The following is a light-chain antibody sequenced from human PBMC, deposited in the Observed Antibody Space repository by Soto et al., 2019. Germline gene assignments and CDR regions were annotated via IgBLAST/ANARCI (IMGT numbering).Light chain of an antibody. J-gene: IGLJ1*01. CDR1: SSDVGGYNY. V-gene: IGLV2-14*01. CDR3: SSYTSSSTQV. CDR2: DVS. Sequence: QSVLTQPASVSGSPGQSITISCTGTSSDVGGYNYVSWYQQHPGKAPKLMIYDVSNRPSGVSNRFSGSKSGNTASLTISGLQAEDEADYYCSSYTSSSTQVFGTGTKGTDL.